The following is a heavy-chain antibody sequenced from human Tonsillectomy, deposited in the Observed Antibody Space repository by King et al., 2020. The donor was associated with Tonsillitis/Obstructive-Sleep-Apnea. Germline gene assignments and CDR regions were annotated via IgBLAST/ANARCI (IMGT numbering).Heavy chain of an antibody. V-gene: IGHV3-30*04. D-gene: IGHD2-2*01. CDR2: ISYDGSNK. Sequence: VQLVESGGGVVQPGRSLRLSCAASGFTFSSYGMHWVRQAPGKGLEWVAAISYDGSNKYYADSVRGRFTISRDNSKNTLYLQMNSLRAEDTAVYYCARWTQDIVVVPAAVHLDYYYYCMDVWGQGTTVTVSS. CDR1: GFTFSSYG. J-gene: IGHJ6*02. CDR3: ARWTQDIVVVPAAVHLDYYYYCMDV.